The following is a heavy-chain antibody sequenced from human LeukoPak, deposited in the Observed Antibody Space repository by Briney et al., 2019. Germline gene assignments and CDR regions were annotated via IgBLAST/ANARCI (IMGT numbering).Heavy chain of an antibody. D-gene: IGHD3-3*01. CDR3: ARALVFNYYDFWSGYYHWFDP. Sequence: SETLSLTCTVSGGSIGSYYWSWLRQPPGKGLEWIGYIYYSGSTNYNPSLKSRVTISVDTSKNQFSLKLSSVTAADTAVYYCARALVFNYYDFWSGYYHWFDPWGQGTLITVSS. CDR1: GGSIGSYY. V-gene: IGHV4-59*01. J-gene: IGHJ5*02. CDR2: IYYSGST.